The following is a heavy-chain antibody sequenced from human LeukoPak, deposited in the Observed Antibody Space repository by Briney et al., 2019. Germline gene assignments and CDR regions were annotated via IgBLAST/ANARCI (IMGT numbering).Heavy chain of an antibody. Sequence: SVKVSCKASGGTFSSYAISWVRQAPGQGLEWMGGIIPIFGTANYAQKFQGRVTITTDESTSTAYMGLSSLRSEDTAVYYCARDDPYGDYGFGFDPWGQGTLVTVSS. V-gene: IGHV1-69*05. J-gene: IGHJ5*02. CDR1: GGTFSSYA. D-gene: IGHD4-17*01. CDR3: ARDDPYGDYGFGFDP. CDR2: IIPIFGTA.